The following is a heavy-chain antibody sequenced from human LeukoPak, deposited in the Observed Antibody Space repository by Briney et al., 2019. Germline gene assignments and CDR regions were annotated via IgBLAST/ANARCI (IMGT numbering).Heavy chain of an antibody. CDR3: AQGIAAKARYYFDY. J-gene: IGHJ4*02. CDR1: GGTFSSYA. V-gene: IGHV1-69*13. Sequence: SVKVSCKASGGTFSSYAINWVRQAPGQGLEWMGGIIPIFGTANYAQKFQGRVTITADESTSTAYMELSSLRSEDTAVYYCAQGIAAKARYYFDYWGQGTLVTVSS. CDR2: IIPIFGTA. D-gene: IGHD6-13*01.